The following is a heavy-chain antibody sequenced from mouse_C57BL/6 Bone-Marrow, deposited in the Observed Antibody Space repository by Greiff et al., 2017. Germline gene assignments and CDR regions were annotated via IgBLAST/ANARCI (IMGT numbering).Heavy chain of an antibody. CDR2: IDPANGNT. J-gene: IGHJ4*01. Sequence: VQLKQSVAELVRPGASVKLSCTASGFNIKNTYMHWVKQRPEQGLEWIGRIDPANGNTKYASKFQGKATITADTSSNTAYLQLSSLTSEDTAIXYCARWGFITAGVWYAMDYWGQGTSVTVSS. V-gene: IGHV14-3*01. D-gene: IGHD1-1*01. CDR1: GFNIKNTY. CDR3: ARWGFITAGVWYAMDY.